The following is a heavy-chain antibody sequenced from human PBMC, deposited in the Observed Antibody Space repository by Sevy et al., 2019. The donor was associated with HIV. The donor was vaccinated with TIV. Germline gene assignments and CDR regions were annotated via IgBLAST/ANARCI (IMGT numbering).Heavy chain of an antibody. CDR1: GFTFSSYD. J-gene: IGHJ4*02. CDR2: IGSAGDT. Sequence: GGSLRLSCAASGFTFSSYDMHWVRQATGKGLEWVSGIGSAGDTYYSGSVKGRFTISRENAKNSLYLHMNSLRAGDTAVYYCARRSNYYDSSGYSGFDYWGQGTLVTVSS. CDR3: ARRSNYYDSSGYSGFDY. V-gene: IGHV3-13*01. D-gene: IGHD3-22*01.